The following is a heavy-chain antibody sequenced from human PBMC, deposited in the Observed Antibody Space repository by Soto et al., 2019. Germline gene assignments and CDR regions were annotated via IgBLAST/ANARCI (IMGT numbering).Heavy chain of an antibody. J-gene: IGHJ6*02. Sequence: QVQLQESGPGLVKPSETLSLTCTVSGGSISSYYWSWIRQPPGKGLEWIGYIYYSGSTNYNPSLKSRVTISVDTSKNQFPLKLSSVTAADTDVYYCARVDSGYSYGDYYYYYGMDVWGQGTTVTVSS. D-gene: IGHD5-18*01. V-gene: IGHV4-59*01. CDR3: ARVDSGYSYGDYYYYYGMDV. CDR1: GGSISSYY. CDR2: IYYSGST.